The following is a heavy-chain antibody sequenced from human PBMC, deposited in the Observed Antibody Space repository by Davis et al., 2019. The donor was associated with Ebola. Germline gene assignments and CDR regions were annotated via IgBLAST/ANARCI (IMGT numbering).Heavy chain of an antibody. CDR3: ARDDYDTSSFYYYYGRDV. CDR2: INPSGGST. CDR1: GYTFTSYY. J-gene: IGHJ6*02. V-gene: IGHV1-46*01. Sequence: ASVKVSCKTSGYTFTSYYMHWVRQAPGQGLEWMGIINPSGGSTSYAQKFQGRVTMTRDTSTSTVYMELSSLRSEDTAVYYCARDDYDTSSFYYYYGRDVWGQGTTVTVSS. D-gene: IGHD3-22*01.